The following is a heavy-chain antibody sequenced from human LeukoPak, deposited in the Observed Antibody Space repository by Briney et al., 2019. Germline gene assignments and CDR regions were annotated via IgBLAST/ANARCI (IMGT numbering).Heavy chain of an antibody. J-gene: IGHJ5*02. CDR2: IIPILGIA. D-gene: IGHD3-3*01. Sequence: ASVKVSCKASGGTFSSYAISWVRQAPGQGLEWMGRIIPILGIANYAQKFQGRVTITADKSTSTAYMELSSLRSEDTAVYYCAADLYDFWSGSFPWGQGTLVTVSS. CDR1: GGTFSSYA. CDR3: AADLYDFWSGSFP. V-gene: IGHV1-69*04.